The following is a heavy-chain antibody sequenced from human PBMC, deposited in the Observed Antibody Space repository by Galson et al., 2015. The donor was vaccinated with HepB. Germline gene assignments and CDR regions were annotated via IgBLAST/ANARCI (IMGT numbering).Heavy chain of an antibody. CDR1: GFAFNERF. CDR3: VRDRLRGTYSYGSFDPHEGFDL. V-gene: IGHV3-11*01. D-gene: IGHD5-18*01. CDR2: ISSTSRTI. Sequence: SLRLSCAASGFAFNERFMSWIRQAPGKGLEWTAYISSTSRTILYADSVKGRFTISRDNARKSLHLEMNSLRVEDTAVYYCVRDRLRGTYSYGSFDPHEGFDLWGQGTMVTVNS. J-gene: IGHJ3*01.